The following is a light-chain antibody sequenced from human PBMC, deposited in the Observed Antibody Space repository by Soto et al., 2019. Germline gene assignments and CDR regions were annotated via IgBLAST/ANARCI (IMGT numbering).Light chain of an antibody. CDR2: GAS. J-gene: IGKJ3*01. Sequence: EIVLTQSPGTLSLSPGDRATLSCRASQSVASSYLAWYQQKPGQAPRLLIYGASIRATGIPDRFSGSGSGTDFTLTISRLEPEDFAVYYCHQYAWSPLTLGPGTKVDI. V-gene: IGKV3-20*01. CDR3: HQYAWSPLT. CDR1: QSVASSY.